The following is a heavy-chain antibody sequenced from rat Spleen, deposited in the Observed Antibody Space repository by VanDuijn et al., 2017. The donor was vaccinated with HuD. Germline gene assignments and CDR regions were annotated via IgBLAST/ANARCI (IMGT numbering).Heavy chain of an antibody. D-gene: IGHD1-2*01. CDR1: GFTFVDYD. V-gene: IGHV5S13*01. Sequence: EVQLVESGGGLVQPGGSLKLSCAASGFTFVDYDMAWVRQTPTRGLEWIASINTGGDVTYYRDSVKGRFTISRDNAKNILFLQMDSLRSEDTATYYCARLGIASIGNWFGYWGQGTLVTVSS. J-gene: IGHJ3*01. CDR2: INTGGDVT. CDR3: ARLGIASIGNWFGY.